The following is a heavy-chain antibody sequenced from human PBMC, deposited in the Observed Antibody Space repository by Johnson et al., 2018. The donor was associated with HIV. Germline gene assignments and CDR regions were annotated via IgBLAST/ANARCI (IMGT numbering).Heavy chain of an antibody. D-gene: IGHD6-19*01. Sequence: VQLVESGGGVVQPGRSLRLSCAASGFTFSSYAMHWVRQAPGKGLEWVAVISYYGSNKYYADSVKGRFTISRDNSKNTLYLQMNSLRAEDTAVYYCARPVVAVASTHHAFDIWGQGTMVTVSS. CDR1: GFTFSSYA. CDR3: ARPVVAVASTHHAFDI. V-gene: IGHV3-30*04. CDR2: ISYYGSNK. J-gene: IGHJ3*02.